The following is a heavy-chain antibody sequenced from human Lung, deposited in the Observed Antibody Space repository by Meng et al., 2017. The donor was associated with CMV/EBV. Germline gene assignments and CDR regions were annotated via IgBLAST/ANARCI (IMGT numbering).Heavy chain of an antibody. V-gene: IGHV4-4*02. CDR1: GGSISSSNW. CDR3: ASFPPPGKQWLVTDY. D-gene: IGHD6-19*01. CDR2: IYHSGST. Sequence: GQLEVSGPGLVKPSGTLSLTCAVSGGSISSSNWWSWVRQPPGKGLEWIGEIYHSGSTNYNPSLKSRVTISVDKSKNQFSLKLSSVTAADTAVYYCASFPPPGKQWLVTDYWGQGTLVTVSS. J-gene: IGHJ4*02.